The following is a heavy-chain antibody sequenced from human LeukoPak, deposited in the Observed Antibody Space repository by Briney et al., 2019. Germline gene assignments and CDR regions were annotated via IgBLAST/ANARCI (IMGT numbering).Heavy chain of an antibody. D-gene: IGHD5-18*01. CDR1: GFSFSSYW. Sequence: PGGSLRLSCAASGFSFSSYWMHWVRQAPGKGLVWVSRIKGDGSYITYADSVKGRFTISRDNARNTLYLQRNGLRADDTAVYYCARVCVGTDMVDFAGWGEGSLVTVSA. V-gene: IGHV3-74*01. CDR2: IKGDGSYI. CDR3: ARVCVGTDMVDFAG. J-gene: IGHJ4*02.